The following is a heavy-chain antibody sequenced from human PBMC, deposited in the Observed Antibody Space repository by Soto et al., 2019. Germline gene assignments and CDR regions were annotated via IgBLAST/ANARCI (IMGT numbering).Heavy chain of an antibody. CDR1: EFTFSNYW. D-gene: IGHD5-12*01. Sequence: EVQLVESGGGLVQPGGSLRLTCAASEFTFSNYWMHWVRQAPGKGLVWVSRINSDASSTNYADSVKGRFPISRDNAKNTLYLQMNSLRAEDTAVYYCARGGLRAYWFDPWGQGTLVTVSS. V-gene: IGHV3-74*01. J-gene: IGHJ5*02. CDR2: INSDASST. CDR3: ARGGLRAYWFDP.